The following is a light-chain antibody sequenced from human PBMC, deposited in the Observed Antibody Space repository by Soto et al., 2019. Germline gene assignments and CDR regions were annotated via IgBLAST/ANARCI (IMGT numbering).Light chain of an antibody. J-gene: IGLJ1*01. V-gene: IGLV2-23*01. CDR2: EGS. CDR3: CSYAGSSTLYV. Sequence: QSALTQPASVSGSPGQSITISCTGTSSDVGSYNLVSWYQQHPGKAPKLMIYEGSKRPSGVSNRFSGSKSGNTASLTISGLQAEDEAAYYCCSYAGSSTLYVFGTGTKLTVL. CDR1: SSDVGSYNL.